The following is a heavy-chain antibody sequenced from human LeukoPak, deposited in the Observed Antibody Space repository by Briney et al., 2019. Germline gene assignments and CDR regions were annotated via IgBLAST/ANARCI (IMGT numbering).Heavy chain of an antibody. D-gene: IGHD2-2*01. Sequence: SETLSLTCTVSDGSISSYYWSWIRQSPGKGLEWIGYIYYSGSTNYNPSLKSRVTISVDTSKNQFSLKLSPVTAADTAVYYCARGYCRGTSCNRYTFDMWGQGTMVTVSS. CDR2: IYYSGST. CDR1: DGSISSYY. CDR3: ARGYCRGTSCNRYTFDM. J-gene: IGHJ3*02. V-gene: IGHV4-59*01.